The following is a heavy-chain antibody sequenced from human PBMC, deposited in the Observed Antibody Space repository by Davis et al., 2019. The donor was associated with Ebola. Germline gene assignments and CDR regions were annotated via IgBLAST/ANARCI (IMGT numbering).Heavy chain of an antibody. Sequence: AASVKVSCKASGGTFGSDVINWVRQAPGQGLEWMGFIIPQFGTTQYAQSFRGRLTITADRSTGAAYMDLTTLRSDDTAVYYCARGDVDGSGSSSHFDPWGQGTLVTVSS. CDR1: GGTFGSDV. CDR3: ARGDVDGSGSSSHFDP. J-gene: IGHJ5*02. D-gene: IGHD3-10*01. V-gene: IGHV1-69*06. CDR2: IIPQFGTT.